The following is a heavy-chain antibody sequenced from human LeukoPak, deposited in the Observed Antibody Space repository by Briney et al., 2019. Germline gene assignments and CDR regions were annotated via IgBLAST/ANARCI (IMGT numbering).Heavy chain of an antibody. CDR1: GGSINSGDYY. Sequence: PSETLSLTCTVSGGSINSGDYYWSWIRQHPGKGLEWLGHIYYSGSTFYNPYLKSRLTISVDNSKNQFSLKLSSVTAADTAVYYCARGYCNGATCYGFDYWGQGTLVTVSS. CDR2: IYYSGST. CDR3: ARGYCNGATCYGFDY. D-gene: IGHD2-15*01. J-gene: IGHJ4*02. V-gene: IGHV4-31*03.